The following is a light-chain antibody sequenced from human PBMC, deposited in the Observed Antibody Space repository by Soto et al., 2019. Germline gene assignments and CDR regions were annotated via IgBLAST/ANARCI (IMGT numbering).Light chain of an antibody. Sequence: EIVLTQSPGTLSLSPGERATLYCRASQTVSSSYIAWYQQIPDQAPRLLLYGASSRSTGIADRFSGSGSGTAFTLAISRLERQEFAVYYCWQFVISPRLTFGGGTEVDI. CDR2: GAS. CDR3: WQFVISPRLT. CDR1: QTVSSSY. J-gene: IGKJ4*01. V-gene: IGKV3-20*01.